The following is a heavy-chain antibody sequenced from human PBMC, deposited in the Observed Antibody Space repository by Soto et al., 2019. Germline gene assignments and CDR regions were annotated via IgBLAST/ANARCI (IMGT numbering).Heavy chain of an antibody. J-gene: IGHJ4*02. D-gene: IGHD3-22*01. Sequence: GGSLRLSCAASGFTFGSSAMSWVGQSPGKGLEWVSAFSGSGGSTYYADSVKGRFTISRDNYNNTLYLKMNSLRAEETAVYYCAKYYYDSSGYYQPQDLFEYWGQGTLVTVSS. CDR3: AKYYYDSSGYYQPQDLFEY. V-gene: IGHV3-23*01. CDR2: FSGSGGST. CDR1: GFTFGSSA.